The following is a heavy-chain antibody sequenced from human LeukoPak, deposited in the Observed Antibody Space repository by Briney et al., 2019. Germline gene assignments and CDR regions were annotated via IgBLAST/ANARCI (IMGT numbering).Heavy chain of an antibody. J-gene: IGHJ4*02. Sequence: GGSLRLSCAASGFPFSSYWMHWVRQAPGKGLVWVSRIKSDGSSTNYADSVKGRFTISRDNTKNTLYLQMNSLRAEDTAVYYCARVWGGSTFDYWAREPWSPSPQ. D-gene: IGHD3-16*01. CDR2: IKSDGSST. CDR3: ARVWGGSTFDY. V-gene: IGHV3-74*01. CDR1: GFPFSSYW.